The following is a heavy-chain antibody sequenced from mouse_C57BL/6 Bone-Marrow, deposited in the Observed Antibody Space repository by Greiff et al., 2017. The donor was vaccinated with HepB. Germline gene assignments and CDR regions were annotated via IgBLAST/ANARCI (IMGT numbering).Heavy chain of an antibody. V-gene: IGHV10-3*01. CDR1: GFTFNTYA. D-gene: IGHD3-3*01. J-gene: IGHJ2*01. CDR3: VRESGTGDYFDY. Sequence: EVNVVESGGGLVQPKGSLKLSCAASGFTFNTYAMHWVRQAPGKGLEWVARIRSKSSNYATYYADSVKDRFTISRDDSQSMLYLQMNNLKTEDTAMYYCVRESGTGDYFDYWGQGTTLTVSS. CDR2: IRSKSSNYAT.